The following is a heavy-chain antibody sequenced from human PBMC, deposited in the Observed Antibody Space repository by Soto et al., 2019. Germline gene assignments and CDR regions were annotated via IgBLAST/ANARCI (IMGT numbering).Heavy chain of an antibody. D-gene: IGHD6-19*01. CDR2: MNPNSVNT. J-gene: IGHJ4*02. Sequence: ASVKVSCNASGSTFTSYDINCVRHSQGQGLEWIGWMNPNSVNTGYAQNFQGRVTMTRNTSISTAYMELSSLRSEDTAVYYCASPSRVSSGWFNEYWGEGTLVTVSS. CDR3: ASPSRVSSGWFNEY. CDR1: GSTFTSYD. V-gene: IGHV1-8*01.